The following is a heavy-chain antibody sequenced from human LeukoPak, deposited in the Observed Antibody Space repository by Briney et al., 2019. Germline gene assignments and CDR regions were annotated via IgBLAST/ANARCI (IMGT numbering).Heavy chain of an antibody. J-gene: IGHJ3*02. CDR1: GGSFSGYY. CDR3: ARVASARAFDI. V-gene: IGHV4-34*01. CDR2: INHSGSS. Sequence: SETLSLTCAVSGGSFSGYYWCWICHPPRKGLEWIGEINHSGSSNYNPSLKRRVTISVDTSKNQLSLKLSSVPAADTAVYYCARVASARAFDIWGEGTMVTVSS.